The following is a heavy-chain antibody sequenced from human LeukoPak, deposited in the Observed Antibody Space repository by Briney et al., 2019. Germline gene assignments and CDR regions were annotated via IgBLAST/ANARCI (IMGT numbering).Heavy chain of an antibody. J-gene: IGHJ4*02. D-gene: IGHD3-16*01. Sequence: PGGSLRLSCAASGFTFSSYGMHWVRQAPGKGLEWVAFIRYDGSNKYYADSVKGRFTISRDNSKNTLYLQMNSLRAEDTAVYYCAKRENDYVWGSYGYFDYWGQGTLVTVSS. CDR2: IRYDGSNK. CDR1: GFTFSSYG. CDR3: AKRENDYVWGSYGYFDY. V-gene: IGHV3-30*02.